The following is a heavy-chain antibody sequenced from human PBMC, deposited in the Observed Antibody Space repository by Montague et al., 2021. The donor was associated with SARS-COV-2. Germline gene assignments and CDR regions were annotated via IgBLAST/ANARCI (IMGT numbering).Heavy chain of an antibody. V-gene: IGHV4/OR15-8*02. J-gene: IGHJ4*02. CDR1: GGFISSGNW. CDR2: IFHSGAA. CDR3: ARDFVAAVPDRFDS. D-gene: IGHD6-13*01. Sequence: SETLSLTCPVSGGFISSGNWWSWVRQPPGKGLEWIGEIFHSGAAXYNPPLKSRLTISMDKSKNEFSLKLNSVTAADTAMYYCARDFVAAVPDRFDSWGQGVLVTVSS.